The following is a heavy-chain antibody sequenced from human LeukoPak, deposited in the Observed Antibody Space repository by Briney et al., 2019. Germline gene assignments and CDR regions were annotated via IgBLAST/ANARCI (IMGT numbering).Heavy chain of an antibody. CDR3: ARDRGGYNYGYCDY. D-gene: IGHD3-10*01. CDR2: ISTGGSTI. J-gene: IGHJ4*02. V-gene: IGHV3-48*03. CDR1: EFLFSSYH. Sequence: PGGSLRLSCAASEFLFSSYHMNWVRQAPGKGLEWVSYISTGGSTIYYADSVKGRFTISRDNAKNSLYLQMSSLRAEDTAVYYCARDRGGYNYGYCDYWGQGTLVTVSS.